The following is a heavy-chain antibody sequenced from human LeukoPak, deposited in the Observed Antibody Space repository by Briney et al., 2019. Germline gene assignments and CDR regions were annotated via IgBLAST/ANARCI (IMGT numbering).Heavy chain of an antibody. J-gene: IGHJ3*02. CDR2: IYPGDSDT. CDR1: GYSFTSYW. V-gene: IGHV5-51*01. CDR3: ARARKRGGYNFRYDAFDI. D-gene: IGHD5-24*01. Sequence: GESLKISCKGSGYSFTSYWIGWVRQMPGKGLEWMGIIYPGDSDTRYSPSFHGQVTISADKSISTAYLQWSSLKASDTAMYYCARARKRGGYNFRYDAFDIWGQGTMVTVSS.